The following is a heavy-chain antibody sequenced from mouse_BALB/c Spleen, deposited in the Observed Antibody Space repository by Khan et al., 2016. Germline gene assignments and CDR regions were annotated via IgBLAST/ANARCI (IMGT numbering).Heavy chain of an antibody. Sequence: QIQLVQSGPEMKKPGETVKISCKASGYSFTNYGMNWVKQAPGKGLKWMGWINTYTGEPTYADDFKGRVAFSLETSASTAYLQINNLRNEDTATYFCARRRLRLPFDYWGQGTTLTVSS. CDR2: INTYTGEP. J-gene: IGHJ2*01. V-gene: IGHV9-3-1*01. CDR3: ARRRLRLPFDY. D-gene: IGHD2-2*01. CDR1: GYSFTNYG.